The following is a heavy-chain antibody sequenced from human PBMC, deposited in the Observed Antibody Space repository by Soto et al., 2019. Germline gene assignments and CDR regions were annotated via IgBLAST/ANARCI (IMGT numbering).Heavy chain of an antibody. CDR3: VKGRQWELPLDY. J-gene: IGHJ4*02. V-gene: IGHV3-23*01. CDR2: ISNSDVKT. D-gene: IGHD1-26*01. Sequence: EVRLLESGGGLVQPGGSLRLSCIASGFTFSNYAMSWVRQAPGKGLEWVSAISNSDVKTYYADSVKGRFAISRDNSKSTLYLQMNSLRDDATAVYFCVKGRQWELPLDYWGQGTLVTVSS. CDR1: GFTFSNYA.